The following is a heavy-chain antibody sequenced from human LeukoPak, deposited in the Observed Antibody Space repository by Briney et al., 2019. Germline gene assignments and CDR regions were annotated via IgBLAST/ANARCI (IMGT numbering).Heavy chain of an antibody. Sequence: PGGSLRLSCAASGFTFSSYSMNWVRQAPGKGLEWVSSISSSSSYIYYADSVKGRFTISRDNAKNSLYLQMNSLRVEDTAVYYCARVIGKPDVSPNDYWGQGTLVTVSS. CDR3: ARVIGKPDVSPNDY. V-gene: IGHV3-21*01. CDR1: GFTFSSYS. CDR2: ISSSSSYI. D-gene: IGHD1-14*01. J-gene: IGHJ4*02.